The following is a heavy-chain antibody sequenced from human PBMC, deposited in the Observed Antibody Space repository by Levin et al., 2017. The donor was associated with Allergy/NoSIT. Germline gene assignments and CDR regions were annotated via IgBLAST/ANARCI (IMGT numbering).Heavy chain of an antibody. CDR3: ARGRRGFLGPFDP. CDR1: GGSFSGYY. D-gene: IGHD3-3*01. V-gene: IGHV4-34*01. Sequence: PSETLSLTCAVYGGSFSGYYWSWIRQPPGKGLEWIGEINHSGSTNYNPSLKSRVPISVDTSKNQFSLKLSSVTAADTAVYYCARGRRGFLGPFDPWGQGTLVTVSS. J-gene: IGHJ5*02. CDR2: INHSGST.